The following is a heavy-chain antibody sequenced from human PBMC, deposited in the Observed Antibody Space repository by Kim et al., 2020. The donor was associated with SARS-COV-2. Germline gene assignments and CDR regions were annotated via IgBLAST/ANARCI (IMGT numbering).Heavy chain of an antibody. Sequence: GGSLRLSCAASGFTFSNYAMHWVRQAQGKGLEWVALTSYHGSNKHYADSVKGRFTISRDNSKNTLYLQMNGLRAEDTAVYYCARGGVWSGGDDNAFDIWGQGTMVTVSS. D-gene: IGHD2-21*01. V-gene: IGHV3-30-3*01. CDR2: TSYHGSNK. CDR1: GFTFSNYA. J-gene: IGHJ3*02. CDR3: ARGGVWSGGDDNAFDI.